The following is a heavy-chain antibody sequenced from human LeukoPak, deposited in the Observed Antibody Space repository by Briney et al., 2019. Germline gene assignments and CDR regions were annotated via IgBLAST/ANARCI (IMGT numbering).Heavy chain of an antibody. CDR1: GFTFSSYA. J-gene: IGHJ3*02. V-gene: IGHV3-23*01. CDR3: AKIHYDFWSGSPRSDAFDI. D-gene: IGHD3-3*01. CDR2: ISGSGGST. Sequence: TGGSLRLSCAASGFTFSSYAMSWVRQAPGKGLEWVSAISGSGGSTYYADSVKGRFTISRDNSKNTLYLQMNSLRAEDTAVYYCAKIHYDFWSGSPRSDAFDIWGQGTMVTVSS.